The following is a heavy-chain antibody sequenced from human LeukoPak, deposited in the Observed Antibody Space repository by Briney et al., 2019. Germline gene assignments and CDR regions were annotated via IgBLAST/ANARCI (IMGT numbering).Heavy chain of an antibody. J-gene: IGHJ4*02. V-gene: IGHV3-23*01. D-gene: IGHD2-15*01. Sequence: GGSLRLSCAASGFTFSSYAMSWVRQAPGKGLEWVSAISGSGGSTYYADSVKGRFTISRDNSKNPLYLQMNSLRAEDTAVYYYAKSVLPAFFDYWGQGTLVTVSS. CDR1: GFTFSSYA. CDR2: ISGSGGST. CDR3: AKSVLPAFFDY.